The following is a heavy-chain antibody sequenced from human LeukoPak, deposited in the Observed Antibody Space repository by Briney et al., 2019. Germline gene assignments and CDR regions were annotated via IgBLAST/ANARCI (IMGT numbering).Heavy chain of an antibody. CDR2: ISGSSSYI. V-gene: IGHV3-21*01. CDR1: GFNFSTYT. Sequence: GGSLRLSCAASGFNFSTYTMNWVRQAPGKGLEWVSSISGSSSYIYYVDSVRGRFTISRDNAKNSLYLQMNSLRAEDTAVYYCARGLRGSGTYYNPFDYWGQGTLVTVSS. CDR3: ARGLRGSGTYYNPFDY. J-gene: IGHJ4*02. D-gene: IGHD3-10*01.